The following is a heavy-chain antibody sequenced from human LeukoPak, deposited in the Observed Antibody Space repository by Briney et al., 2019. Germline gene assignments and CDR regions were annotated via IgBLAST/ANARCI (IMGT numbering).Heavy chain of an antibody. J-gene: IGHJ4*02. CDR2: ISGSSGTI. D-gene: IGHD2-8*01. CDR3: AREVWLDY. V-gene: IGHV3-48*02. CDR1: GFTFSSYN. Sequence: GGSLRLSCTASGFTFSSYNMNWVRQAPGKGLEWVPHISGSSGTIYYADSVKGRFTISRDNAKNSLFLQMNSLRDEDTAVYYCAREVWLDYWGQGTLVTVTS.